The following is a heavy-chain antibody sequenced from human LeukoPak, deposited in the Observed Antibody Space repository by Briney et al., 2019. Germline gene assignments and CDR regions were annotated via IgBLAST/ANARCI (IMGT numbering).Heavy chain of an antibody. Sequence: SETLSLTCTVSGGSINGYYWSWIRQSPGKGLESLGYIYYTGSTNYNPSLKSRVTMSVDTSRNQFFLRLSSVTAADTAVYYYARFSEYYHSSVHYLDYWGQGTLVSVSS. CDR2: IYYTGST. D-gene: IGHD3-22*01. CDR1: GGSINGYY. V-gene: IGHV4-59*01. CDR3: ARFSEYYHSSVHYLDY. J-gene: IGHJ4*02.